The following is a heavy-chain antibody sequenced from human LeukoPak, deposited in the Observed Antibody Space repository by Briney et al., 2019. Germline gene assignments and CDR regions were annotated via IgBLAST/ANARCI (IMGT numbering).Heavy chain of an antibody. CDR1: GGSISSSSYY. CDR2: IYYSGST. V-gene: IGHV4-39*07. Sequence: SETLSLTCTVSGGSISSSSYYWGWIRQPPGKGLEWIGSIYYSGSTYYNPSLKSRVTISVDTSKNQFSLKLSSVTAADTAVYYCARDLGEAGSYSSPGWFDPWGQGTLVTVSS. J-gene: IGHJ5*02. D-gene: IGHD3-10*01. CDR3: ARDLGEAGSYSSPGWFDP.